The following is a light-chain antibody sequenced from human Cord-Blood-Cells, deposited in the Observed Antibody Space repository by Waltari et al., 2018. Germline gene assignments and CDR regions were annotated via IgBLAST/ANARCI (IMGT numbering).Light chain of an antibody. CDR1: QGISSW. J-gene: IGKJ2*03. Sequence: DIQMTQSPSTLSASVGDRVTITCRASQGISSWLTWYQQKPGKAPKLLIYKASSLESAVPSRFSGSGSGTEFTLTISSLQPDDFATYYCQQYNSYSVSFGQGTKLDIK. CDR2: KAS. V-gene: IGKV1-5*03. CDR3: QQYNSYSVS.